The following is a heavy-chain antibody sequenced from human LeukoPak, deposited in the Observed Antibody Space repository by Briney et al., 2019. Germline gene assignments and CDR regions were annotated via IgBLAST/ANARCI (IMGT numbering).Heavy chain of an antibody. V-gene: IGHV7-4-1*02. CDR1: GYTFTCYA. CDR3: ARGHSFRDDSYYYYGMDV. J-gene: IGHJ6*02. Sequence: GASVKVSCKASGYTFTCYAMNWVRQAPGQGLEWMGWINTNTGNPTYAQGFTGRFVFSLDTSVSTAYLQISSLKAEDTAVYYCARGHSFRDDSYYYYGMDVWGQGTTVTVSS. CDR2: INTNTGNP.